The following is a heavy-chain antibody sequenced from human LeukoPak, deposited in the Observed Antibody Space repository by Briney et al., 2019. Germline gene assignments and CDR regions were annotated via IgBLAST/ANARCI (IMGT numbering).Heavy chain of an antibody. CDR1: TFTFSSYG. Sequence: PGGSLRLSCAASTFTFSSYGMHWVRQAPGKGLEWVAIIWFDGSKRYYADSVKGRFTISRDNSKNTLYLQINSLRAEDTAVYYCARGRGSGSYEGYYFDYWGQGTLVTVSS. CDR3: ARGRGSGSYEGYYFDY. J-gene: IGHJ4*02. V-gene: IGHV3-33*01. D-gene: IGHD3-10*01. CDR2: IWFDGSKR.